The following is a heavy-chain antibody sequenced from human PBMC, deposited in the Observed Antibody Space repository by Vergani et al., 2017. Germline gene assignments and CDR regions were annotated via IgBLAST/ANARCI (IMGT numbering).Heavy chain of an antibody. CDR1: GFTFSSYA. Sequence: QVQLVESGGGVVQPGRSLRLSCAASGFTFSSYAMHWVRQAPGKGLEWVSFISYDGSNKYYADSVKVRFTISRDNSKNTLYLQMNSLRAEDTAVYYCSRVNSDSSSWSYYYYYYMDVWGKGTTVTVSS. CDR2: ISYDGSNK. J-gene: IGHJ6*03. CDR3: SRVNSDSSSWSYYYYYYMDV. D-gene: IGHD6-13*01. V-gene: IGHV3-30-3*01.